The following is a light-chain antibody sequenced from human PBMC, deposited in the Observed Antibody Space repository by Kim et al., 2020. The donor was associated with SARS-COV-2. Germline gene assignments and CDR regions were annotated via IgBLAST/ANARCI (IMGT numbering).Light chain of an antibody. CDR1: SLRSYY. CDR3: NSRDSSGNLGV. V-gene: IGLV3-19*01. Sequence: SSELTQDPAVSVALGQTVRITCQGDSLRSYYASWYQQKAGQAPVLVIYGKNNRPSGIPDRFSGSSSGNTASLTITGAQAEDEADYYCNSRDSSGNLGVFGGGTQLTVL. J-gene: IGLJ3*02. CDR2: GKN.